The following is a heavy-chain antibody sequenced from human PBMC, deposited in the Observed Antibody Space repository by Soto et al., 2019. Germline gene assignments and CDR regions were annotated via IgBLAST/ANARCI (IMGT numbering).Heavy chain of an antibody. D-gene: IGHD3-10*01. CDR2: LYPDGRA. Sequence: PVGSLRLSCAASGFTVSSNYLTWVRQAPGKGLQWVSVLYPDGRAYYADSVKGRFTISTDNSKNSVYLQMNSLKTEDTAVYYCTVSSPVITHYYYGMDVWGQGTTVTVSS. J-gene: IGHJ6*02. V-gene: IGHV3-53*01. CDR3: TVSSPVITHYYYGMDV. CDR1: GFTVSSNY.